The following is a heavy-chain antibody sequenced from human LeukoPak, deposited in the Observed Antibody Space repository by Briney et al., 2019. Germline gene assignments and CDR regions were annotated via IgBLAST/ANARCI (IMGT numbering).Heavy chain of an antibody. CDR3: ARADYGSGSFDY. D-gene: IGHD3-10*01. J-gene: IGHJ4*02. V-gene: IGHV3-74*01. CDR1: GFTFRSYW. CDR2: IKTDGRST. Sequence: GGSLRLSCAASGFTFRSYWMHWVRQAPGKGLVWVSRIKTDGRSTSYADSVKGQFTISRDNAKNTLYLQMNSLRAEDTAVYYCARADYGSGSFDYWGQGTLVTVSS.